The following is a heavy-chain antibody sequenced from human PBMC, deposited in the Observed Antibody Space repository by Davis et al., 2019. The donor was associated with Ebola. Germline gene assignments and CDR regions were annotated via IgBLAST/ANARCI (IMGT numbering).Heavy chain of an antibody. Sequence: GESLKISCAASGFTFSNLWMTWVRQAPGRGLEWVANIKQDGSETYYGDSVKGRFTISRDNAKNSLYLQMNSLRAEDTAVYYCARAGATYWKDWGQGTLVTVSS. CDR2: IKQDGSET. CDR1: GFTFSNLW. CDR3: ARAGATYWKD. V-gene: IGHV3-7*01. J-gene: IGHJ4*02. D-gene: IGHD1-1*01.